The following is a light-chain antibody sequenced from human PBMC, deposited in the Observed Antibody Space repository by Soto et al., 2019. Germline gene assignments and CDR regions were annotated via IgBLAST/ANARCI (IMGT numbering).Light chain of an antibody. Sequence: IVHTQSPLSVSLSPGERATLSFRASDGVGRSLAWFQQRPGQAPRLLIYDASNRATGIPARFSGSGSGTDFTLTISRLEPEDFAVYYCLQRSDWRTFGRGTKVDIK. CDR3: LQRSDWRT. CDR1: DGVGRS. J-gene: IGKJ1*01. CDR2: DAS. V-gene: IGKV3-11*01.